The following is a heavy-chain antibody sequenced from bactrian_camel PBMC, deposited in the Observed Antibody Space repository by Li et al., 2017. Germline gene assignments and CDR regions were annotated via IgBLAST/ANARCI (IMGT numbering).Heavy chain of an antibody. CDR2: IDTDGAT. Sequence: SGYTSFIDCMVWFRQPPGKEREGVASIDTDGATKYASAVTGRFTVAKDNAKKTLYLQMNSLKPEDTALYFCAADYGVCFFFNDTATTEIYT. V-gene: IGHV3S53*01. CDR1: GYTSFIDC. D-gene: IGHD2*01.